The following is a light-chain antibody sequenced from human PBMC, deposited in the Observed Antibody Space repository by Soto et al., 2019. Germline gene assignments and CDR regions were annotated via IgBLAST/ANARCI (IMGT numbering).Light chain of an antibody. CDR1: QGIRSD. V-gene: IGKV1-6*01. J-gene: IGKJ1*01. CDR2: GAS. CDR3: LQDYNFPWA. Sequence: IQMTQSPSSLSASVGDRVTISCRASQGIRSDLAWYQQKPGKVPKLLIYGASKLESGVPSRFSGSGFGTYFTLTFSSLQPEDFATYYCLQDYNFPWAFGQGTKVEIK.